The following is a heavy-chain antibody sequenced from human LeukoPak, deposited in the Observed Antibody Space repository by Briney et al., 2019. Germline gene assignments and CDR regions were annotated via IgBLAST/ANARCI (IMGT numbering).Heavy chain of an antibody. CDR3: ARGRDYIKVGY. CDR1: GGSITKYY. V-gene: IGHV4-59*01. Sequence: SETLSLTCTVSGGSITKYYWTWIRQPPGKGLEWIGDIHSSGSANYNPSLAGRVTMSPDASKNQFSLRLNSVNAADTAVYYCARGRDYIKVGYWGQGKLVTVSS. J-gene: IGHJ4*02. CDR2: IHSSGSA. D-gene: IGHD4-11*01.